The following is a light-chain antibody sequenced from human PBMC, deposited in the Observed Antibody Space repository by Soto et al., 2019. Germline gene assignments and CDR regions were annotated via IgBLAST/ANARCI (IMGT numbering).Light chain of an antibody. J-gene: IGKJ2*01. Sequence: EIVLTQSPGTLSLSPGERATLSCRASQSVSSSYLAWYQQKPGQAPRLLIYGASSRATGIPDRFSGSGSGTDFTLSISRLEPEDFAVYYCHHYAGSPKTFGQGTKLEIK. V-gene: IGKV3-20*01. CDR3: HHYAGSPKT. CDR2: GAS. CDR1: QSVSSSY.